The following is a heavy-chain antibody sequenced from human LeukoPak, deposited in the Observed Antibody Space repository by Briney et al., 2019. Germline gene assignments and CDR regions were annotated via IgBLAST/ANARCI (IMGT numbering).Heavy chain of an antibody. Sequence: ETLSLTCAVYGGSFSGYYWSWIRQPPGKGLEWIGEINHSGSTNYNPSLKSRVTISVDTSKNQFSLKLSSVTAADTAVYYCARGHPCSGSYYVRGAFDIWGQGTMVTVSS. D-gene: IGHD1-26*01. CDR3: ARGHPCSGSYYVRGAFDI. V-gene: IGHV4-34*01. CDR2: INHSGST. J-gene: IGHJ3*02. CDR1: GGSFSGYY.